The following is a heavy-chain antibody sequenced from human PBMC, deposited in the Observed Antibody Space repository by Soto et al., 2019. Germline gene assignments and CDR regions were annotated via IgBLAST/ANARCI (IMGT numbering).Heavy chain of an antibody. V-gene: IGHV1-3*01. CDR2: INAGSGNT. J-gene: IGHJ4*02. CDR1: GYTFTSYA. D-gene: IGHD6-13*01. Sequence: ASVKVSCKASGYTFTSYAMHWVRQAPGQRLEWMGWINAGSGNTKYSQKFRDRVTITSDTSATTAYMELSSLRSEDTAVYYCARGAAAVDYWGQGTLVTVSS. CDR3: ARGAAAVDY.